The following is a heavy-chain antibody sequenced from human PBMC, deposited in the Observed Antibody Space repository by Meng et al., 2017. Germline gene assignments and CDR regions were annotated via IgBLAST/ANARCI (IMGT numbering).Heavy chain of an antibody. CDR2: IYTRGST. V-gene: IGHV4-4*07. CDR1: GGSTSSYY. D-gene: IGHD2-15*01. CDR3: ARARDPGYCSGGSCYSWWSYDAFDI. J-gene: IGHJ3*02. Sequence: SETLSLTCTVPGGSTSSYYWSWIRQPAGKGLEWIGRIYTRGSTNYNPSLKSRVTMSVDTSKNQFSLKLSSVTAADTAVYYCARARDPGYCSGGSCYSWWSYDAFDIWGQGTMVTVSS.